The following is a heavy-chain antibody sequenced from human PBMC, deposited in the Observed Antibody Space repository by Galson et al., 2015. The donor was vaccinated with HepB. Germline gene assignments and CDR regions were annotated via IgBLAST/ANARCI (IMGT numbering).Heavy chain of an antibody. D-gene: IGHD2-2*01. CDR1: GFTFSSYA. Sequence: SLRLSCAGSGFTFSSYAMNWVRQAPGKGLEWVSIINDRGDSTYYADSVKGRFSISRDNSKNTLYLQMSSLRAEDTAIYFCAKGQGPSAPASREIDHWGQGTLVTVSS. CDR2: INDRGDST. J-gene: IGHJ4*02. V-gene: IGHV3-23*01. CDR3: AKGQGPSAPASREIDH.